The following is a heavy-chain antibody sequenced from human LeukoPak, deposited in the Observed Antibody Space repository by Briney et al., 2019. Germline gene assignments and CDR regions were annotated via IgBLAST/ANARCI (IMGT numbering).Heavy chain of an antibody. CDR2: IVVGSGNT. V-gene: IGHV1-58*02. D-gene: IGHD3-22*01. J-gene: IGHJ4*02. CDR3: AAVLYDSSGYYYFDY. CDR1: GFTFTSSS. Sequence: ASVKVSCKASGFTFTSSSMQWVRQARGQRLEWIGWIVVGSGNTNYAQKFQERVTITRDMSTSTAYMELSSLISEDTAVYYCAAVLYDSSGYYYFDYWGQGTLVTVSS.